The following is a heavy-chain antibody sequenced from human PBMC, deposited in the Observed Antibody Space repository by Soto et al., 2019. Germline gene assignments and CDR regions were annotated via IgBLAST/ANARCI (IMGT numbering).Heavy chain of an antibody. V-gene: IGHV4-39*07. D-gene: IGHD3-16*01. J-gene: IGHJ4*02. CDR3: ASFGGGVIGYFDY. CDR1: GGSISSSSYY. Sequence: SETLSLTCTVSGGSISSSSYYWGWIRQPPGKGLEWIGSIYYSGSTYYNPSLKSRVTISVDTSKNQFSLKLSSVTAADTAVYYCASFGGGVIGYFDYWGQGTLVTVSS. CDR2: IYYSGST.